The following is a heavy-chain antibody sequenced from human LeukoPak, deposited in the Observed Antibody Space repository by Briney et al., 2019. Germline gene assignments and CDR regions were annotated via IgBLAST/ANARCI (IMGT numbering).Heavy chain of an antibody. J-gene: IGHJ4*02. Sequence: GGSLRLSCAASGFSFSSYYMYWVRQAPAKGLLSVSRIKTDGSRTAYADSVQGRFTISRDNAKKTPFLQMHRLRAEDTAVYYCVAYTWNYPDYWGQGTLVTVSS. D-gene: IGHD1-14*01. V-gene: IGHV3-74*01. CDR1: GFSFSSYY. CDR3: VAYTWNYPDY. CDR2: IKTDGSRT.